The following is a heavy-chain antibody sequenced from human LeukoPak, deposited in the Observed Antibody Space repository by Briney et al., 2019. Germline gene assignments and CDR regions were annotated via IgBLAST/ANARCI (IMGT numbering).Heavy chain of an antibody. CDR3: ARGRGSDSSGYYLDY. V-gene: IGHV3-53*01. CDR1: AFTVSSNY. J-gene: IGHJ4*02. CDR2: IYSGGST. D-gene: IGHD3-22*01. Sequence: GSLRLSCAASAFTVSSNYMSWVRQAPGKGLEWVSVIYSGGSTYYADSVKGRFTISRDNSKNTLYLQMNSLRTEDTAVYYCARGRGSDSSGYYLDYWGQGTLVTVSS.